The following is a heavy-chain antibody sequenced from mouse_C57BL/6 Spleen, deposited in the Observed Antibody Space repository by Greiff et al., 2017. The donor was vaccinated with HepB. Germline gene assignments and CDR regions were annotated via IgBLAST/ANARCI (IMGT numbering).Heavy chain of an antibody. D-gene: IGHD4-1*01. CDR3: ARDRSRTGSDWYFDV. J-gene: IGHJ1*03. CDR2: INYDGSST. V-gene: IGHV5-16*01. Sequence: EVKLMESEGGLVQPGRSMKLSCTASGFTFSDYYMAWVRQVPEKGLEWVANINYDGSSTYYLDSLKSRFIISRDNAKNILYLQMSSLKSEDTATYYCARDRSRTGSDWYFDVWGTGTTVTVSS. CDR1: GFTFSDYY.